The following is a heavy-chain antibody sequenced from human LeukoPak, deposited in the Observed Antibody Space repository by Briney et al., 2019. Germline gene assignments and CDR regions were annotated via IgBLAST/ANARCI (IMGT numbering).Heavy chain of an antibody. CDR3: AKSPSGYMVRGVHVDY. J-gene: IGHJ4*02. CDR2: ISGSGGST. D-gene: IGHD3-10*01. Sequence: GGSLRLSCAASGFTFSSYAMSWVRQAPGKGLEWVSTISGSGGSTYYADSVKGRFTISRDNSKNTLYLQMNSLRAEDTAVYYCAKSPSGYMVRGVHVDYWGQGTLVTVSS. V-gene: IGHV3-23*01. CDR1: GFTFSSYA.